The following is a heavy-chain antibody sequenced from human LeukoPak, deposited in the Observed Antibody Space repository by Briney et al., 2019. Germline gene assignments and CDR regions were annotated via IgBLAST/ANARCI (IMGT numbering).Heavy chain of an antibody. CDR3: FSDLCGGDDQ. D-gene: IGHD2-21*02. CDR1: GLAFKSYW. J-gene: IGHJ4*02. CDR2: IDEDGKTI. Sequence: PGGPLRFSCAALGLAFKSYWMPWFRKAPGKGLVWYSRIDEDGKTIDYADSVKGRFTISRDNAKDTLYLQMSSLRDEDTAVYYYFSDLCGGDDQRGRGVLVTVSS. V-gene: IGHV3-74*01.